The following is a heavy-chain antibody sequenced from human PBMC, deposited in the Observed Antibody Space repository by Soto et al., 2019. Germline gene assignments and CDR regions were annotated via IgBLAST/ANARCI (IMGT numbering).Heavy chain of an antibody. Sequence: SETLSLTCTVSGGSISSSSYYWGWIRQPPGKGLEWIGSIYYSGSTYYNPSLKSRVTISVDTSKNQFSLKLSSVTAADTAVYYCARHEDFFSSSSVDYWGQGTLVTVSS. J-gene: IGHJ4*02. CDR1: GGSISSSSYY. CDR2: IYYSGST. CDR3: ARHEDFFSSSSVDY. D-gene: IGHD6-13*01. V-gene: IGHV4-39*01.